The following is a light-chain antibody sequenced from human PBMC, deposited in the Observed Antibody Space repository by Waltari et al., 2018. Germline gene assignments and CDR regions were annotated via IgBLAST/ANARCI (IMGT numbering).Light chain of an antibody. Sequence: QSVLTLPPSASGTPGQRVTCSCSVSRSNIESKPVDWYQHLPGTAPTLPIDGAYQGPSGVPDRFSGSESGTSASLAIRGLQSGDEADYYCAAWDDSLNEFVFGTGTKVTVL. CDR2: GAY. CDR1: RSNIESKP. V-gene: IGLV1-44*01. J-gene: IGLJ1*01. CDR3: AAWDDSLNEFV.